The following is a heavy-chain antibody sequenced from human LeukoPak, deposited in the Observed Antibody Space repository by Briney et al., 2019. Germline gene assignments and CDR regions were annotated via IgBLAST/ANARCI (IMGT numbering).Heavy chain of an antibody. V-gene: IGHV1-18*01. CDR2: ISAYNGNT. Sequence: GASVKVSCKASGYTFTSYGISWVRQAPGQGLEWMGWISAYNGNTKDAQKLQGRVTMTTDTTTSTAYMELRSLRSDDTAVYYCARQKLGRWLQSQGDFDYWGQGTLVTVSS. D-gene: IGHD5-24*01. CDR1: GYTFTSYG. CDR3: ARQKLGRWLQSQGDFDY. J-gene: IGHJ4*02.